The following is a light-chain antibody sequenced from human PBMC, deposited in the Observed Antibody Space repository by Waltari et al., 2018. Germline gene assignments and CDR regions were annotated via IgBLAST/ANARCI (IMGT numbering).Light chain of an antibody. CDR1: QSLLHSNGYNY. Sequence: DIVMTQSPLSLPVTPGEPASISCRSSQSLLHSNGYNYLDWYLQKPGQSPQLRIYLGSNRASGVPDRFSGSGACTDFTLKISRVEAEDVWIYYCIQALQTPPTFGPGTKVDIK. J-gene: IGKJ3*01. CDR2: LGS. CDR3: IQALQTPPT. V-gene: IGKV2-28*01.